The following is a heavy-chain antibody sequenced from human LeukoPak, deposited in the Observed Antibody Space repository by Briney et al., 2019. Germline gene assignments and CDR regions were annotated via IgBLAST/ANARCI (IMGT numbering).Heavy chain of an antibody. Sequence: SKTLSLTCTVSGGSIRSSYYYWGWIRQPPGKGLEWIGSIYDSGSTYYNPSLKSRVTISVDRSKNQFSLKLSSVTAADTAVYYCARVYSGYDYYYFDYWGQGTLVTVSS. CDR2: IYDSGST. V-gene: IGHV4-39*07. CDR3: ARVYSGYDYYYFDY. J-gene: IGHJ4*02. CDR1: GGSIRSSYYY. D-gene: IGHD5-12*01.